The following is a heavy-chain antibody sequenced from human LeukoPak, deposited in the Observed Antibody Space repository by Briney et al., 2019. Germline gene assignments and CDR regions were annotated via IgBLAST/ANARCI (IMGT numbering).Heavy chain of an antibody. V-gene: IGHV1-69*06. CDR3: ARGYSYDNYFDY. CDR2: IIPIFGAA. J-gene: IGHJ4*02. CDR1: GGTFSSYA. Sequence: SVKVSCKASGGTFSSYAISWVRQAPGQGLEWMGGIIPIFGAANYAQKFQGRVTITADKSTSTAYMELSSLRSEDTAVYYCARGYSYDNYFDYWGQGTLVTVSS. D-gene: IGHD5-18*01.